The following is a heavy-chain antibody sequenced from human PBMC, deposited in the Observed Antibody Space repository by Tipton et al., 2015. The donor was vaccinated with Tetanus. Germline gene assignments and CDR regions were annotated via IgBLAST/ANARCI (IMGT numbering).Heavy chain of an antibody. J-gene: IGHJ4*02. CDR2: INHSGST. Sequence: GLVKPSETLSLTCAVYGGSFSGYYWSWIRQPPGKGLEWIGEINHSGSTNYNPSLKSRVTISVDTSKNQFSLKLSSVTAADTAVYYRARGVVAARLFDYWGQGTLVTVSS. V-gene: IGHV4-34*01. D-gene: IGHD2-15*01. CDR1: GGSFSGYY. CDR3: ARGVVAARLFDY.